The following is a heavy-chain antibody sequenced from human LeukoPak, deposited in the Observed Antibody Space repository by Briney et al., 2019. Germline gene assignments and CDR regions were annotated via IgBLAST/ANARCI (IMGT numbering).Heavy chain of an antibody. CDR1: GYTFTSYA. J-gene: IGHJ3*02. CDR3: ARESGSSSWYVVNDAFDI. V-gene: IGHV1-3*01. D-gene: IGHD6-13*01. Sequence: ASVKVSCKASGYTFTSYAMHWVRQAPGQRLEWMGWINAGNGNTKYSQKFQGRVTITRDTSASTAYMEPSSLRSEDTAVYYCARESGSSSWYVVNDAFDIWGQGTMVTVSS. CDR2: INAGNGNT.